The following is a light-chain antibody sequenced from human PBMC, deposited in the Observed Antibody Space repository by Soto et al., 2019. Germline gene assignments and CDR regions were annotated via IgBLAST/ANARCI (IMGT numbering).Light chain of an antibody. V-gene: IGLV2-14*01. Sequence: QSALTQPASMFGSPGQSITISCTGTSSDVGGYNYVSWYQQHPGKAPKLMIYEVSHRPSGVSDRFSGSKSGNTASLTISGLQAEDEADYYCSSYTTSTTLVVFGGGTKLTVL. J-gene: IGLJ3*02. CDR3: SSYTTSTTLVV. CDR1: SSDVGGYNY. CDR2: EVS.